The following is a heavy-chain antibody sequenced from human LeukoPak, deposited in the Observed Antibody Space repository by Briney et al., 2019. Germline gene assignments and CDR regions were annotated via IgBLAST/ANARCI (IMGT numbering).Heavy chain of an antibody. CDR2: IIPILGIA. CDR3: ARLVGYRVVPAAMGYFDL. CDR1: GGTFSSYT. Sequence: SVKVSCKASGGTFSSYTISWVRQAPGQGLEWMGRIIPILGIANYAQKFQGRVTITADKSTGTAYMELSSLRSEDTAVYYCARLVGYRVVPAAMGYFDLWGRGTLVTVSS. V-gene: IGHV1-69*02. D-gene: IGHD2-2*01. J-gene: IGHJ2*01.